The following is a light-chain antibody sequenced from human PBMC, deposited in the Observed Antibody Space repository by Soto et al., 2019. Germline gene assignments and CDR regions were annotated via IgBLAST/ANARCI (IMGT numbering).Light chain of an antibody. J-gene: IGKJ1*01. Sequence: EVVLTQSPATLSLSPGERATLSCRASLSVSSYLAWYQQKPGQAPRLLIYDAADRATGIPARFIGSGSGTDFTLTISSLEPEDFAVYYCQQYGSLSWTFGQGTKVDIK. CDR1: LSVSSY. V-gene: IGKV3-11*01. CDR2: DAA. CDR3: QQYGSLSWT.